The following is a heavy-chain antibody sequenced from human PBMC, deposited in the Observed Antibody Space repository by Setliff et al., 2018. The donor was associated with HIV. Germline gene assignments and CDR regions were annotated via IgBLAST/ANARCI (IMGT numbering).Heavy chain of an antibody. D-gene: IGHD1-26*01. V-gene: IGHV4-34*01. Sequence: PSETLSLTCAVYGGSFSGYYWSWIRQPPGKGLEWIGEINHSGSTNYNMSHWSRVTISLDASRNQFSLELISVTAADTAVYYWAGGPGTTSIDYWAQGTLVTSPQ. CDR2: INHSGST. CDR1: GGSFSGYY. J-gene: IGHJ4*02. CDR3: AGGPGTTSIDY.